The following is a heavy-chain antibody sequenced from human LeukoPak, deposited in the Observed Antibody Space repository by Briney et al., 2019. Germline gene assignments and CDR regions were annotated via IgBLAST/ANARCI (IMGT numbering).Heavy chain of an antibody. Sequence: PSETLSLTCAVSGYSISSGYYWGWIRQPPGNGLEGIGSIYHSGSTYYNPPLKSRVTISVDTSKNQFSLKLSSVTAADTAVYYCARAGVTPTYFDYWGQGTLVTVSS. V-gene: IGHV4-38-2*01. CDR3: ARAGVTPTYFDY. J-gene: IGHJ4*02. D-gene: IGHD2-21*02. CDR2: IYHSGST. CDR1: GYSISSGYY.